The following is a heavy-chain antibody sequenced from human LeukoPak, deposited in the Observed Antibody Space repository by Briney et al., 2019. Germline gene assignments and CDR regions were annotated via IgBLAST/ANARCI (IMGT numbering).Heavy chain of an antibody. V-gene: IGHV2-5*01. D-gene: IGHD6-6*01. CDR3: AHRGASSSSGWFAEYFQH. J-gene: IGHJ1*01. Sequence: ESCPTLVNPTQTLTLTCTFSGLSLSTSGVGVGWIRQPPGKALEWLALICWSDGKRYSPSLKSRLTITKDTSKNQVVLTMTNMDPVDSATYYCAHRGASSSSGWFAEYFQHWGQGTLVTVSS. CDR2: ICWSDGK. CDR1: GLSLSTSGVG.